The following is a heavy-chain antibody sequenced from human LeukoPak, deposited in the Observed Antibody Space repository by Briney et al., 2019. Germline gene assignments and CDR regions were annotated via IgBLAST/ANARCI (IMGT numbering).Heavy chain of an antibody. CDR2: ISGSGGST. D-gene: IGHD2-2*01. Sequence: PGGTLSLTCAASGGSISSYARSWVRQDPGKGLEWVSAISGSGGSTYYTDSVKGRFTISRDNSKNTLYLHMNSLRAEDTAVYYCATTPPDSEVPADTDHYYMDVWGKGTTVTVSS. V-gene: IGHV3-23*01. J-gene: IGHJ6*03. CDR1: GGSISSYA. CDR3: ATTPPDSEVPADTDHYYMDV.